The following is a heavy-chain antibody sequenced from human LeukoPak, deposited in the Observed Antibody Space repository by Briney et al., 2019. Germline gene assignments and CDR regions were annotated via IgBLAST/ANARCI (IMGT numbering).Heavy chain of an antibody. J-gene: IGHJ6*03. CDR3: ARAVATINRWYYYMDV. D-gene: IGHD5-12*01. Sequence: SETLSLTCTVSGSSISNYYWGWIRQAPGKGLEWIGSIYYSGNTYYNSSLKSRVTISLDTSKNQFSLNLFSVTAADTAVYYCARAVATINRWYYYMDVWGKGTTVTVSS. CDR2: IYYSGNT. CDR1: GSSISNYY. V-gene: IGHV4-39*07.